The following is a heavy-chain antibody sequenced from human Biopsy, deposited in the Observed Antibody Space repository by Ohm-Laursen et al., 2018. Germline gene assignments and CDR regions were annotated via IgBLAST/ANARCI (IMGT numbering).Heavy chain of an antibody. CDR2: VSHNGGT. CDR3: ARGKRGPVAIPRDNPNRIRGWFDP. J-gene: IGHJ5*02. Sequence: SQTLSLTCAVYGGSFSNDYWTWIRQPPGKGLVWIGEVSHNGGTNYNPSLKARVSISMDTSKNQFSLNLTSVTAADTALYYCARGKRGPVAIPRDNPNRIRGWFDPWGPGTLVTVSS. D-gene: IGHD2-21*01. V-gene: IGHV4-34*01. CDR1: GGSFSNDY.